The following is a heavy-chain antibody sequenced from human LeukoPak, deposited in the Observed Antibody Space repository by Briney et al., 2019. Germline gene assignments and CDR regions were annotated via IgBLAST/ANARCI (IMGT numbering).Heavy chain of an antibody. V-gene: IGHV4-30-2*01. J-gene: IGHJ5*02. Sequence: SETLSLTCAVSGGSLSSGGYSWSWIRQPPGKGLEWIGYLYHSGSTYYNPSLKSRVTISVDRSKNQFSLKLSSVTAADTAVYYCARARYCGGDCFNNWFDPWGQGTLVTVSS. D-gene: IGHD2-21*02. CDR1: GGSLSSGGYS. CDR3: ARARYCGGDCFNNWFDP. CDR2: LYHSGST.